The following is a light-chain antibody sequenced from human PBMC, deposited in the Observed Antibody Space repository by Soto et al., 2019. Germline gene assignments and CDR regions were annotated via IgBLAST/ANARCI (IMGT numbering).Light chain of an antibody. J-gene: IGLJ3*02. CDR1: SGHSSYA. Sequence: QSVLTQSPSASASLGASVKLPCTLTSGHSSYAIAWHQQEPEKGPRYLMKLHSDGRHSKGDGIPDRFSGSRSGAECYLAISSLQSEDEADYYCQTWDTGPWVFGGGTKLTVL. CDR3: QTWDTGPWV. CDR2: LHSDGRH. V-gene: IGLV4-69*01.